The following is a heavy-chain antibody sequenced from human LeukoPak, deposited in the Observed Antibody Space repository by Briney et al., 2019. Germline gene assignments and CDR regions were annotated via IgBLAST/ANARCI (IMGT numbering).Heavy chain of an antibody. CDR2: VGIAADT. CDR1: GFTFSDHA. CDR3: VRQKKSHGNFDY. D-gene: IGHD1-26*01. Sequence: SGGSLRLSCAASGFTFSDHAMHWVRQAPGKGLEWVSAVGIAADTFYPGSVKGRFIISRENAKNSLYLQMNSLRVEDTAVYYCVRQKKSHGNFDYWGQGTLVTVSS. V-gene: IGHV3-13*01. J-gene: IGHJ4*02.